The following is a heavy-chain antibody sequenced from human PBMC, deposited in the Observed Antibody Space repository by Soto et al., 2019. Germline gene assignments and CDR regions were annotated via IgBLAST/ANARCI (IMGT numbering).Heavy chain of an antibody. Sequence: GGSLRLSCAASGFTFSSYSMNRVRQAPGKGLEWVSSISSSSGYIYYADSVKGRFTISRDNAKNSLYLQMDSLRAEDTAVYYWARPRPGIAAFWGQGTQVTVSS. CDR3: ARPRPGIAAF. V-gene: IGHV3-21*01. J-gene: IGHJ4*02. CDR2: ISSSSGYI. D-gene: IGHD6-13*01. CDR1: GFTFSSYS.